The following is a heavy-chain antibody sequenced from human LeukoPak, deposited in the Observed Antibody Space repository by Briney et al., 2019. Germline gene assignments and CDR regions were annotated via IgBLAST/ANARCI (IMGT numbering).Heavy chain of an antibody. CDR1: GGFISSYY. CDR2: IYYSGST. J-gene: IGHJ4*02. D-gene: IGHD3-22*01. CDR3: ARQGSSGYYYVIDY. Sequence: PSETLSLTCTVSGGFISSYYWSWIRQPPGKGLEWIGYIYYSGSTNYNPSLKSRVTISVDTSKNQFSLKLSSVTAADTAAYYCARQGSSGYYYVIDYWGQGTLVTVSS. V-gene: IGHV4-59*08.